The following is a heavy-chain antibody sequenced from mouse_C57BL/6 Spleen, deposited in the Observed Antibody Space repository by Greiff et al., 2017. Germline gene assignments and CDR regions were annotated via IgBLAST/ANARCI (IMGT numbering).Heavy chain of an antibody. CDR2: IYPRSGNT. CDR1: GYTFTSYG. D-gene: IGHD3-3*01. V-gene: IGHV1-81*01. CDR3: AGEGPLAY. Sequence: QVHVKQSGAELARPGASVKLSCKASGYTFTSYGISWVKQRTGQGLEWIGEIYPRSGNTYYNEKFKGKATLTEDKSSSTAYMELRSLTSADSAVYFCAGEGPLAYWGQGTLGTVSA. J-gene: IGHJ3*01.